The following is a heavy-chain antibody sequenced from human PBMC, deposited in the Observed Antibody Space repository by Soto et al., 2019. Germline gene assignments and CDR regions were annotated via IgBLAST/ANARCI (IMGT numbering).Heavy chain of an antibody. J-gene: IGHJ4*02. V-gene: IGHV1-18*01. CDR3: ARGRYGNY. CDR1: GYDFTTYG. Sequence: QVHLVQSGAEVKKPGASVKVSCKGSGYDFTTYGITWVRQAPGQGLEWMTWISAHNGNTDYAQKLQGRVTVTRDTTTSTTYTELRSLRSDDTAVYHGARGRYGNYRRQGALVTVSS. D-gene: IGHD1-1*01. CDR2: ISAHNGNT.